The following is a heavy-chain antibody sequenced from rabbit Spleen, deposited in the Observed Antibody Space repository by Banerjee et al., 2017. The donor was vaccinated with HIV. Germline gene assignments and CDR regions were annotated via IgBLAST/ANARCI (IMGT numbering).Heavy chain of an antibody. CDR2: IYSGSTGRT. Sequence: QEQLEESGGDLVKPGASLTLTCTASGFSFSNNYVMCWVRQAPGKGLEWIACIYSGSTGRTYYASWAKGRFTITKTSSTTVFLQMTRPTAADTASYFCARDLPEIVGWNFGFWGQGTLVTVS. V-gene: IGHV1S45*01. D-gene: IGHD1-1*01. CDR3: ARDLPEIVGWNFGF. J-gene: IGHJ3*01. CDR1: GFSFSNNYV.